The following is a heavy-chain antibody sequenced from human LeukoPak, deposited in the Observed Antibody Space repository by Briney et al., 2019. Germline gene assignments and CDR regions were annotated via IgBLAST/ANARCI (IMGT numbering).Heavy chain of an antibody. J-gene: IGHJ4*02. Sequence: SETLSLTCTVSGGSISYNYWSWIRQPPGKGLEWIGYIYYTGGTNYNPSLKSRVAISVDTSKNQFSLKLSSVTAADTAVYYCARGPSRAVAGTWDYFDYWGQGTLVTVSS. D-gene: IGHD6-19*01. CDR1: GGSISYNY. V-gene: IGHV4-59*12. CDR2: IYYTGGT. CDR3: ARGPSRAVAGTWDYFDY.